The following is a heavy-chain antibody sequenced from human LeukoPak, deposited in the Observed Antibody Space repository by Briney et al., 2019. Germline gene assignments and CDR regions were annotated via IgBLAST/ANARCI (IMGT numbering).Heavy chain of an antibody. Sequence: GGSLRLSCAASGFTFSSYGMHWVRRAPGKGLEWVAFIRYDGSNKYYADSVKGRFTISRDNSKNTLYLQMNSLRAEDTAVYYCAKDRHIVVVPAAHGIDPWGQGTLATVSS. V-gene: IGHV3-30*02. D-gene: IGHD2-2*01. CDR1: GFTFSSYG. CDR3: AKDRHIVVVPAAHGIDP. CDR2: IRYDGSNK. J-gene: IGHJ5*02.